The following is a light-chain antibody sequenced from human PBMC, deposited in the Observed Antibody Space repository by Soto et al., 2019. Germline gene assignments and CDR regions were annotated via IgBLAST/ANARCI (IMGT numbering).Light chain of an antibody. CDR3: QQDGSSPFT. CDR1: QSVSSSY. J-gene: IGKJ3*01. CDR2: GAS. V-gene: IGKV3-20*01. Sequence: EIVLTQSPGTLSLSPGERATLSCRASQSVSSSYLAWYQQKPGQAPRLLIYGASSRATGIPDRFSGSGSGTDCTLTISRLEPEDFAVYYCQQDGSSPFTFGPGTKVDIE.